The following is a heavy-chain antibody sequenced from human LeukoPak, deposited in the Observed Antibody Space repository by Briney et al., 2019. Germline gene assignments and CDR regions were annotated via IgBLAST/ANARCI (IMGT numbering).Heavy chain of an antibody. CDR2: IYYSGST. CDR3: ARGPVRDYSNY. CDR1: SGSISSGGYY. D-gene: IGHD4-11*01. Sequence: SETLSLTGTVSSGSISSGGYYWSWIRQHPGKGLEWIGYIYYSGSTYYNPSLKSRLTISLDTSKNQFSLKLSSVTAADTAVYYCARGPVRDYSNYWGQGTLVTVSS. J-gene: IGHJ4*02. V-gene: IGHV4-31*03.